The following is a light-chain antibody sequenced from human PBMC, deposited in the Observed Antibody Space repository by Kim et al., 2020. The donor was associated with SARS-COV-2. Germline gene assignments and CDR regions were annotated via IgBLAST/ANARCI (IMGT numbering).Light chain of an antibody. CDR3: QQYDPFRT. CDR1: QDIRKN. V-gene: IGKV1-33*01. J-gene: IGKJ4*01. CDR2: DAS. Sequence: SASVGDRVTITCQTSQDIRKNLNWYQHKPGKAPKLVIFDASNLETGVPPRFSGSGSGTHFSFTITSLQPEDAATYFCQQYDPFRTFGGGTKV.